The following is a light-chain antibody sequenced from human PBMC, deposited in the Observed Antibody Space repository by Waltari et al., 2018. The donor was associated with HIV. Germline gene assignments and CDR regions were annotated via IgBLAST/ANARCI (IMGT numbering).Light chain of an antibody. CDR1: KLGDKY. J-gene: IGLJ2*01. CDR2: QDS. V-gene: IGLV3-1*01. CDR3: QAWDSYTV. Sequence: SYELTQPPSVSVSPGQTASITCSGDKLGDKYACWYQQKPGQSPVLVIYQDSKRPSGIPERFSGSNSGNTATLTISGTQAMDEADYYCQAWDSYTVFGGGTKLTGL.